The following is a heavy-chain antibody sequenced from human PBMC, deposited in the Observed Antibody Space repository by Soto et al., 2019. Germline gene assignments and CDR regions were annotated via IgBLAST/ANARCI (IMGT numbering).Heavy chain of an antibody. V-gene: IGHV2-26*01. Sequence: QVTLKESGPVFVKPTETLTLTCTVSGFSLTNEKMSVSWIRQPPGKALEWLAHIFSNDDKSYNTSLKSRLTIAKDISKSQVFLTMTNMDPVDTATYYCVRYAATTVTTGWFDPWGQGTLVTVSS. CDR2: IFSNDDK. CDR1: GFSLTNEKMS. J-gene: IGHJ5*02. D-gene: IGHD4-17*01. CDR3: VRYAATTVTTGWFDP.